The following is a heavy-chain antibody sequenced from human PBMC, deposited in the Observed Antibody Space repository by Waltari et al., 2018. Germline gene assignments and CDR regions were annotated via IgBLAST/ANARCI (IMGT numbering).Heavy chain of an antibody. V-gene: IGHV3-30*10. J-gene: IGHJ3*02. Sequence: QVQMVQSGGGVVQPGRSVKLYCAASGFTFRTFAMHWVRQAPGKGLDWLAVVSFDGDSNNHIDSLKGRINISRDNSKNTLFLQMNSLRPEDTATYYCARGRGFYDNFGDVAFETWGQGTLVIVSS. D-gene: IGHD3-22*01. CDR3: ARGRGFYDNFGDVAFET. CDR1: GFTFRTFA. CDR2: VSFDGDSN.